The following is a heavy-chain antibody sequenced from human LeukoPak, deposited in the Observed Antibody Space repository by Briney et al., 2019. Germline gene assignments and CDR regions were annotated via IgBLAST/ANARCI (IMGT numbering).Heavy chain of an antibody. J-gene: IGHJ3*02. V-gene: IGHV6-1*01. D-gene: IGHD3-9*01. Sequence: SQTLSLTCAISGDSVSSNSAAWNWIRQSPSRGLEWLGRTYYRSKWYNDYAVSVKSRITINPDTSKNQFSLQLNSVTPEVTAVYYCARDTYDILTGYYGETYDAFDIWGQGTMVTVSS. CDR3: ARDTYDILTGYYGETYDAFDI. CDR2: TYYRSKWYN. CDR1: GDSVSSNSAA.